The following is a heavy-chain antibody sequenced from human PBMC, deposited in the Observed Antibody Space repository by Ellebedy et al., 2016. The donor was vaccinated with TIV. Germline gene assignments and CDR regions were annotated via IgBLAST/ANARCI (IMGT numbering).Heavy chain of an antibody. Sequence: AASVKVSCKASGGTFSSYAISWVRQAPGQGLEWMGRIIPILGIANYAQKFQGRVTITADKSTSTAYMELSSLRSEDTAVYYCARESGDGITMIVDLRPDAFDIWGQGTMVTVSS. CDR2: IIPILGIA. D-gene: IGHD3-22*01. CDR3: ARESGDGITMIVDLRPDAFDI. V-gene: IGHV1-69*04. J-gene: IGHJ3*02. CDR1: GGTFSSYA.